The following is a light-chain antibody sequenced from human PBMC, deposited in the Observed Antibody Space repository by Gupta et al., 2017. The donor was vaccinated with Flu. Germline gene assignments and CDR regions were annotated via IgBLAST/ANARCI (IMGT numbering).Light chain of an antibody. CDR1: SSSIGSNY. J-gene: IGLJ3*02. CDR2: RNN. CDR3: ATWDDSLSGWV. V-gene: IGLV1-47*01. Sequence: QSVLTPPPSASGTPGQTVTISCSGSSSSIGSNYVFWYQQLPGTAPKLLIYRNNQRPSGVPDRFSGSKSGTSASLAISGLRAEDEADYYCATWDDSLSGWVFGGGTKLTVL.